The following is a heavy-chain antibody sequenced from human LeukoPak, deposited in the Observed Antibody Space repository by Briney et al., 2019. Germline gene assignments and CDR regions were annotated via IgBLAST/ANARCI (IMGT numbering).Heavy chain of an antibody. V-gene: IGHV4-59*08. J-gene: IGHJ4*02. CDR3: ARALYSSSWYYFDY. D-gene: IGHD6-13*01. CDR1: GDSISSYY. Sequence: SETLSLTCTVSGDSISSYYWTWIRQPPGKGLEWIGYIYYTGNTNYNPSLKSRVTISVDTSKNHFSLKLSVVTAADTAVYYCARALYSSSWYYFDYWGQGTLVTASS. CDR2: IYYTGNT.